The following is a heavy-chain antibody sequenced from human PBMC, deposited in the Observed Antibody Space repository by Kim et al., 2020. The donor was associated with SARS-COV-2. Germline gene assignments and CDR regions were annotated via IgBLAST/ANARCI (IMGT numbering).Heavy chain of an antibody. CDR2: GSDK. J-gene: IGHJ4*02. Sequence: GSDKFYGDSAKGRITISRENARNSLFLQMNSLRPEDTAVYFCARAVNSDYWGQGTLVTVSS. V-gene: IGHV3-7*01. CDR3: ARAVNSDY. D-gene: IGHD2-21*01.